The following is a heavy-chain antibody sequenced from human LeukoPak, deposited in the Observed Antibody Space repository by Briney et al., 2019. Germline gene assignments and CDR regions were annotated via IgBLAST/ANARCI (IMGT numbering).Heavy chain of an antibody. CDR1: GGSISSSSYY. CDR3: ARHSFPYYYGSGSHQGGFDY. V-gene: IGHV4-39*01. CDR2: IYYSGST. D-gene: IGHD3-10*01. Sequence: KASETLSLTCTVSGGSISSSSYYWGWIRQPPGKGLEWIGSIYYSGSTYYNPSLKSRVTMPVDTSKNQFSLKLSSVTAADTAVYYCARHSFPYYYGSGSHQGGFDYWGQGTLVTVSS. J-gene: IGHJ4*02.